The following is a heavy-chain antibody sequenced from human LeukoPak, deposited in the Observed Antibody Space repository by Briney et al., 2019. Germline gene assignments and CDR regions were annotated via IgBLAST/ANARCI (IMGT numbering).Heavy chain of an antibody. Sequence: PGGSLRLSCAASGFTFSSYAMSWVRQAPGKGLEWVSAISGSGGSTYYADSVKGRFTISRDNAKNSLYLQMNSLRAEDTAVYYCARDLWTGCSSTSCYFDAFDIWGQGTMVTVSS. J-gene: IGHJ3*02. CDR1: GFTFSSYA. V-gene: IGHV3-23*01. CDR2: ISGSGGST. D-gene: IGHD2-2*01. CDR3: ARDLWTGCSSTSCYFDAFDI.